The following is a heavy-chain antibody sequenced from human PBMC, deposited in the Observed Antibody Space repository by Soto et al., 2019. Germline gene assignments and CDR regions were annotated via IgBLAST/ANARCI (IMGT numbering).Heavy chain of an antibody. CDR3: AKIGYSSWIDY. CDR1: GFTFSSYS. J-gene: IGHJ4*02. CDR2: ISSRSSTI. Sequence: EVQLVESGGGLVQPGGSLRLSCAASGFTFSSYSMNWVRQAPGEGLEWVSYISSRSSTIFYADSVQGRFTIPSDNATNSLYLQMNSLRAEDTAVYYCAKIGYSSWIDYWGQGTLVTVSS. V-gene: IGHV3-48*01. D-gene: IGHD6-6*01.